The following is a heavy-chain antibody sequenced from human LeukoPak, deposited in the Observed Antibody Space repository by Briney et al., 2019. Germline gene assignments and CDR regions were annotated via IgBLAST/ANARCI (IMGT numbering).Heavy chain of an antibody. CDR1: GYSFTSYW. CDR3: ARGDTVFADWFDP. Sequence: GESLKISCKGSGYSFTSYWIGWVRQTPGKGPEWMGIIYPGDSDTRYSPSFQGQVTISADKSISTAYLQWSSLKASDTAMYYCARGDTVFADWFDPWGQGTLVTVSS. V-gene: IGHV5-51*01. CDR2: IYPGDSDT. J-gene: IGHJ5*02. D-gene: IGHD3-9*01.